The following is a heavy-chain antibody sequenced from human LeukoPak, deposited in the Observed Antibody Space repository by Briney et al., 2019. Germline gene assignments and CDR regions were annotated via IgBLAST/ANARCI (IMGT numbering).Heavy chain of an antibody. D-gene: IGHD5-18*01. CDR2: KYYSGST. V-gene: IGHV4-61*01. CDR1: GVSINTCCYY. J-gene: IGHJ4*02. Sequence: SSETLSLTCDVSGVSINTCCYYWTWIRQPPGKGLEWIGYKYYSGSTRYNSSLRSRLTISLDSSKNQFSLRLASLTAEDTAVYYCARGRSYGFDFDSWGPGTLVIVSS. CDR3: ARGRSYGFDFDS.